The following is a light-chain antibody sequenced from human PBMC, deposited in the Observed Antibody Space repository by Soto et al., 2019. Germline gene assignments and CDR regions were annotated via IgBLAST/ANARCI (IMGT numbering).Light chain of an antibody. CDR1: QRITTY. Sequence: IQMTQSPSSLSASVGDRVTITCRASQRITTYLNWCQQKPGKAPKLLISTAGTLQGGVPSRFIGSGSGTDFTLTITALRPEDFATYFCQQTYSTPYTFGLGTKLEIK. CDR3: QQTYSTPYT. CDR2: TAG. V-gene: IGKV1-39*01. J-gene: IGKJ2*01.